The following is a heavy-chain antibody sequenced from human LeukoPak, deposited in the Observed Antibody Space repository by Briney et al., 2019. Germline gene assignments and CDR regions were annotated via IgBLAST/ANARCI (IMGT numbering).Heavy chain of an antibody. V-gene: IGHV4-30-2*01. CDR1: GGSISSGGYY. CDR3: ARHTTSSIAAQSLDY. Sequence: SETLSLTCTVSGGSISSGGYYWNWIRQPPGKGLEWIGYIYHSGSTNYNPSLKSRVTISVDTSKNQFSLKLSSVTAADTAVYYCARHTTSSIAAQSLDYWGQGTLVTVSS. D-gene: IGHD6-6*01. J-gene: IGHJ4*02. CDR2: IYHSGST.